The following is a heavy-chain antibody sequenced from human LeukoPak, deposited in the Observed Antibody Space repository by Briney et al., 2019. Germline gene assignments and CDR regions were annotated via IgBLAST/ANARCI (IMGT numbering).Heavy chain of an antibody. CDR1: GFTFSSYG. V-gene: IGHV3-30*18. Sequence: GGSLRLSCAASGFTFSSYGMHWVRQAPGKGLEWVAVISYDGSNKYYADSVKGRFTISRDNSKNTLYLQMNSLRAEDTAAYYCAKGNAYYYDSSGYYPFDYWGQGTLVTVSS. D-gene: IGHD3-22*01. CDR2: ISYDGSNK. J-gene: IGHJ4*02. CDR3: AKGNAYYYDSSGYYPFDY.